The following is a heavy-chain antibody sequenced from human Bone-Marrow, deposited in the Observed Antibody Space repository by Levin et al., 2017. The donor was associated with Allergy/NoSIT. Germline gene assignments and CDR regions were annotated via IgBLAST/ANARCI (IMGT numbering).Heavy chain of an antibody. Sequence: PGESLKISCAASGFTFSNYWMSWVRQAPGKGLEWVANIVQDGSKQYYMDSVRGRFTISRDNAKNSLSLQMNSLRAEDTAVYYCARDKDYSGNRGDYWGQGTLVTVSS. J-gene: IGHJ4*02. CDR2: IVQDGSKQ. D-gene: IGHD4-23*01. CDR3: ARDKDYSGNRGDY. V-gene: IGHV3-7*04. CDR1: GFTFSNYW.